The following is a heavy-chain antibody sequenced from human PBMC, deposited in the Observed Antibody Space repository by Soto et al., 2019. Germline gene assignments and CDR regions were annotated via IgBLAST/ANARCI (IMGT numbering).Heavy chain of an antibody. CDR1: GYTFTSYG. Sequence: QVQLVQSGAEMKNPGASVKVSCKASGYTFTSYGISWVRQAPGQGLEWMGWISGFNDDTNHAQKLQGRVTMPKDTSTSTAYTELRSLKSDDTAVYYCARSGSYYPARNWFGPWGQGTLVTVSS. CDR2: ISGFNDDT. J-gene: IGHJ5*02. V-gene: IGHV1-18*01. CDR3: ARSGSYYPARNWFGP. D-gene: IGHD3-10*01.